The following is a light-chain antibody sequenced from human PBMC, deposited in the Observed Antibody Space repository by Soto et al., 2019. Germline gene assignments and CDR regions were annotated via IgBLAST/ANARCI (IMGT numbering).Light chain of an antibody. CDR3: SSYTEINTFVV. CDR2: NVS. V-gene: IGLV2-14*03. Sequence: QSVLTQPASVSGSPGQSVTISCTGTSSDVGGYDYVSWYQQHPDKAPKLLIHNVSSRPSGVSNRFSGSKSGNTASLTISGLQAEDEADYYCSSYTEINTFVVFGGGTKLTVL. CDR1: SSDVGGYDY. J-gene: IGLJ2*01.